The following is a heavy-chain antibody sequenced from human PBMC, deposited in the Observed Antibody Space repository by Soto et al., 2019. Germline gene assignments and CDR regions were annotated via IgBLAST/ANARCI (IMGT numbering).Heavy chain of an antibody. J-gene: IGHJ6*02. CDR2: VSPPFGTS. Sequence: QVQLVQSGAEVKKPGSSVKVSCKTSGVSFNNNGIGWVRQAPGHGLEWMGGVSPPFGTSNYARKFQGRISITADASTGTVNMELSSLTSEDTAQYYCARVLYYGSVSYSPYGMDVWGQGTTVTVSS. CDR3: ARVLYYGSVSYSPYGMDV. CDR1: GVSFNNNG. V-gene: IGHV1-69*01. D-gene: IGHD3-10*01.